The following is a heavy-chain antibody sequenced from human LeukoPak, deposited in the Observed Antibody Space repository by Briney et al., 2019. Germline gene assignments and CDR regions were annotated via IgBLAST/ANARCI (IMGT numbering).Heavy chain of an antibody. D-gene: IGHD6-19*01. CDR2: INHSGST. CDR3: ALIAVADNDY. J-gene: IGHJ4*02. CDR1: GGSFGGYY. V-gene: IGHV4-34*01. Sequence: SETLSLTCAVYGGSFGGYYWSWIRQPPGKGLEWIGEINHSGSTNYNPSLKSRVTISVDTSKNQFSLKLSSVTAADTAVYYCALIAVADNDYWGQGTLVTVSS.